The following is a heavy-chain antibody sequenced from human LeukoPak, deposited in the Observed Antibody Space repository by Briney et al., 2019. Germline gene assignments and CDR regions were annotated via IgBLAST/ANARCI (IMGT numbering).Heavy chain of an antibody. J-gene: IGHJ6*03. CDR3: ARHKARRYMDV. CDR2: IYTSGST. V-gene: IGHV4-4*09. CDR1: GGSISSYY. Sequence: PSETLSLTCTVSGGSISSYYWSWIRQPPGKGLEWIGYIYTSGSTNYNPSLKSRVTISVDTSKNQFSLKLSSVTAADTAVYYCARHKARRYMDVWGKGTTVTVSS.